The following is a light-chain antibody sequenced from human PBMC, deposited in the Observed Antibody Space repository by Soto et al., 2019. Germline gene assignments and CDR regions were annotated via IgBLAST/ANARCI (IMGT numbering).Light chain of an antibody. J-gene: IGKJ2*01. CDR1: QSVSSSY. V-gene: IGKV3-20*01. CDR3: QLYGSSPPRYT. Sequence: ESVLTQSPGTLSLSPGERAALSCRASQSVSSSYLAWYQQKSGQAPMLLIYAASTRATGIPDRFSGSGSGTDFTLTISRLEPEDFAVYFCQLYGSSPPRYTFGQGTKLEIK. CDR2: AAS.